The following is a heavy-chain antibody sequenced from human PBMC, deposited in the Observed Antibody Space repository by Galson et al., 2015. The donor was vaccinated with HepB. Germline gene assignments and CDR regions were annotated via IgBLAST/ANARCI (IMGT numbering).Heavy chain of an antibody. CDR1: GYTFTGYT. CDR3: ARVSAWSHFDF. V-gene: IGHV1-8*02. Sequence: SVKVSCKASGYTFTGYTIHWVRQATGQGLEWMGWTNPNSGNAGYAQKFQGRVTMTRDISTSTAYMELSSLRFDDTAVYYCARVSAWSHFDFWGQGTLVTV. J-gene: IGHJ4*02. D-gene: IGHD6-19*01. CDR2: TNPNSGNA.